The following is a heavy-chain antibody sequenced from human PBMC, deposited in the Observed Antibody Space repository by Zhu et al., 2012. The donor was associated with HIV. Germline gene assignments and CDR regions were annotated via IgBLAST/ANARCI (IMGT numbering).Heavy chain of an antibody. Sequence: QVQLVQSGAEVKKPGSSVKVSCKASRGTFKGYAVNWVRQAPGQGLEWMGRIVPMFGTIDYAQKFQGRVTITADESTSTAYMELSSLRSEDTAVYFCARDLLIEMAADYWGQGTLVTVSS. CDR3: ARDLLIEMAADY. J-gene: IGHJ4*02. D-gene: IGHD5-24*01. CDR2: IVPMFGTI. V-gene: IGHV1-69*18. CDR1: RGTFKGYA.